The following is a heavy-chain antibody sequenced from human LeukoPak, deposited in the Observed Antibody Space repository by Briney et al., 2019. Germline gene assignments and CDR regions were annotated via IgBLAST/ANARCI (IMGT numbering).Heavy chain of an antibody. CDR2: IKSKAEGETK. CDR1: GLTFSNAW. V-gene: IGHV3-15*01. D-gene: IGHD3-9*01. CDR3: TTDPYYDILTAYVFSHDY. Sequence: GGSLRLSCVASGLTFSNAWMSWVRQAPGKGLEWVGRIKSKAEGETKDYAAPVKDRFTISRDDSKNTLYLQMNSLKTDDTAVYYCTTDPYYDILTAYVFSHDYWGQGTLVTVSS. J-gene: IGHJ4*02.